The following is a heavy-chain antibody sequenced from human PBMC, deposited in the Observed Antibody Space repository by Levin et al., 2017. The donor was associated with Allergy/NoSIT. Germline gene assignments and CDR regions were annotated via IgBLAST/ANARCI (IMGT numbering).Heavy chain of an antibody. CDR2: ITDNGGAT. CDR3: AKEGRYGSSWYPGYFDS. V-gene: IGHV3-23*01. J-gene: IGHJ4*02. Sequence: GGSLRLSCAVSGFTFSNYAMSWVRQAPGKGLEWVSGITDNGGATFYLDSVKGRFTISRDNSKNTLDLQLSSLRAADPALYYCAKEGRYGSSWYPGYFDSGGRGALVSVSS. D-gene: IGHD6-13*01. CDR1: GFTFSNYA.